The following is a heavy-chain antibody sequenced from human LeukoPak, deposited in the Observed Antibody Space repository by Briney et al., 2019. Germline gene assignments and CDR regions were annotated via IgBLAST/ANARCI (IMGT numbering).Heavy chain of an antibody. CDR1: GGTFSSYA. D-gene: IGHD6-19*01. V-gene: IGHV1-69*06. CDR3: AIAVAGTGHFDY. Sequence: SVKVSCKASGGTFSSYAISWVRQAPGQGLEWMGGIIPIFGTANYAQKFQGRVTITADKFTSTAYMELSSLRSEDTAVYYCAIAVAGTGHFDYWGQGTLVTVS. J-gene: IGHJ4*02. CDR2: IIPIFGTA.